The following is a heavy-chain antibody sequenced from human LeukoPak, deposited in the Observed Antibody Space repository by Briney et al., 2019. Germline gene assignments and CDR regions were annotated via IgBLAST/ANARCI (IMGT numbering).Heavy chain of an antibody. CDR2: ISAYNGDT. CDR1: GYTFTGYY. D-gene: IGHD3-22*01. J-gene: IGHJ4*02. Sequence: ASVKVSCKASGYTFTGYYMHWVRQAPGQGLEWMGWISAYNGDTNYAQKLQGRVTMTTDTSTSTAYMELRSLRSDDTAVYYCARGHLSVYYYDSSGYLGTDYWGQGTLVTVSS. V-gene: IGHV1-18*04. CDR3: ARGHLSVYYYDSSGYLGTDY.